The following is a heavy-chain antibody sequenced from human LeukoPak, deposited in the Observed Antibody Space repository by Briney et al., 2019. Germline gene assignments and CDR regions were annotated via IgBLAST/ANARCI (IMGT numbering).Heavy chain of an antibody. V-gene: IGHV3-21*01. CDR1: GFTFSSYS. Sequence: GGSLRLSCAASGFTFSSYSMNWVRQAPGKGLEWVSSISSGSSYIYYADSVKGRFTISRDNAKNSLYLQMNSLRAEDTAVYYCARDQRGSSWYPWGQGTLVTVSS. D-gene: IGHD6-13*01. CDR3: ARDQRGSSWYP. CDR2: ISSGSSYI. J-gene: IGHJ5*02.